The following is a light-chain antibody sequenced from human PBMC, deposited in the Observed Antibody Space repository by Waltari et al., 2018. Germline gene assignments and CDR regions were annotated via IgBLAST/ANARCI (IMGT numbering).Light chain of an antibody. CDR3: QQYKDYYS. V-gene: IGKV3-15*01. J-gene: IGKJ2*01. CDR2: EAP. CDR1: QSIATN. Sequence: IVMTQSPATLSVSPGEGATLSCRASQSIATNLAWYQQKPGLGPRLLISEAPTRVAGLPARFSGSGSGTEFTLTISSRQSEDFAVYYCQQYKDYYSFGQGTRLEIK.